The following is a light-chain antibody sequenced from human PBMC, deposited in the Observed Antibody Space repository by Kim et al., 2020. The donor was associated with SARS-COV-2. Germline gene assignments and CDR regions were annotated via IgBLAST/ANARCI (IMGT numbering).Light chain of an antibody. V-gene: IGLV1-44*01. J-gene: IGLJ2*01. CDR3: AAWDDSLNGPV. CDR1: SSNSGSNT. CDR2: SNK. Sequence: GQRVTISSAGSSSNSGSNTVNWYQQRPGTAPKLLIYSNKQRPSGVPDRFSGSKSGTSASLAISGLQSEDEADYYCAAWDDSLNGPVFGGGTQLTVL.